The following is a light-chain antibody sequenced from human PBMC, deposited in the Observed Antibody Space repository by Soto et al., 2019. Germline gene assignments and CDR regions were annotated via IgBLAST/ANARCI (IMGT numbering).Light chain of an antibody. CDR3: QSYDSSLSGHVV. CDR1: SSNIGAGYD. J-gene: IGLJ2*01. CDR2: GNS. V-gene: IGLV1-40*01. Sequence: QSALTQPPSVSGAPGQRVTISCTGSSSNIGAGYDVHWYQQLPGTAPKLLIYGNSNRPSGVPDRFSGSKSGTSASLAITGFQAEDEAEYYCQSYDSSLSGHVVFGGGTKLTVL.